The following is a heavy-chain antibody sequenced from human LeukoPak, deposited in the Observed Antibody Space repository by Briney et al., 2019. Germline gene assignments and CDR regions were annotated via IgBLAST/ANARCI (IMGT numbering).Heavy chain of an antibody. J-gene: IGHJ3*02. V-gene: IGHV3-23*01. CDR2: ISGSSSRT. CDR1: GFTFSNYA. Sequence: PGGSLRLSCAASGFTFSNYAMSWVRQAPGKGLEWVSAISGSSSRTNYADSGKGRFTISRDNSNNTLFLQMNSLRAEDTAVYYCAKDFVIVVGNVHAFDIWGQGTMVTVSS. CDR3: AKDFVIVVGNVHAFDI. D-gene: IGHD3-22*01.